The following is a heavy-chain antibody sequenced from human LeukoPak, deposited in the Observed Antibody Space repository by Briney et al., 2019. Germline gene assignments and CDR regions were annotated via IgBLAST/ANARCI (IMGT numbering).Heavy chain of an antibody. J-gene: IGHJ5*02. CDR2: ISTAIAT. Sequence: GGSLRLSCAASGFTVNSHDMNWVRQAPGKGLEWVSLISTAIATYYADSVKGRFTVSRDNSRNMLFLQMNSLRTEDTAVYYCARDAVSIHNYGSTNWFDPWGQGTLVIVSS. D-gene: IGHD3-10*01. CDR3: ARDAVSIHNYGSTNWFDP. V-gene: IGHV3-53*01. CDR1: GFTVNSHD.